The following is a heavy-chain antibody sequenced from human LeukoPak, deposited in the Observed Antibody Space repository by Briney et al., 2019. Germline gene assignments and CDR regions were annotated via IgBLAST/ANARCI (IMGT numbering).Heavy chain of an antibody. CDR1: GGSFSGYY. J-gene: IGHJ2*01. CDR3: ARGLVPAANQNSGYFDL. Sequence: SETLSLTCAVYGGSFSGYYWSWIRQPPGKGLEWIGEINHSGSTNYNPSLKSRVTISVDTSKNQFSLKLSSVTAADTAVYYCARGLVPAANQNSGYFDLGGRATRVTVSS. D-gene: IGHD2-2*01. V-gene: IGHV4-34*01. CDR2: INHSGST.